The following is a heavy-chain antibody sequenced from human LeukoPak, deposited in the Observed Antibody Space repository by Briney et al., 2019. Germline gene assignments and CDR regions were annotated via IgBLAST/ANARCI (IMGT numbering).Heavy chain of an antibody. Sequence: GGSLRLSCTASGFTFSSYAMSWVRQAPGKGLEWVSTMSGSGDSTYYADSVKGRFTVSRDNSKNTLYLQVNSLRAEDTAVYFCANPDSSGFYFSIRFDFWGQGTLVTVSS. CDR3: ANPDSSGFYFSIRFDF. CDR2: MSGSGDST. CDR1: GFTFSSYA. V-gene: IGHV3-23*01. D-gene: IGHD3-22*01. J-gene: IGHJ4*02.